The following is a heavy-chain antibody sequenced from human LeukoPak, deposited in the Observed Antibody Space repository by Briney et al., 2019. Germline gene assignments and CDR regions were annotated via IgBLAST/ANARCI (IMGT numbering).Heavy chain of an antibody. CDR3: TRDPLGGGDY. CDR2: INPNTGDT. J-gene: IGHJ4*02. CDR1: GYTFTDYY. D-gene: IGHD3-16*01. Sequence: ASVKVSCKASGYTFTDYYIHWVRQAPGQGLEWMGWINPNTGDTDYARKFQGRVTMTRDMSTNTASMELYSLTSDDTAIYYCTRDPLGGGDYWGQGTLVTVSS. V-gene: IGHV1-2*02.